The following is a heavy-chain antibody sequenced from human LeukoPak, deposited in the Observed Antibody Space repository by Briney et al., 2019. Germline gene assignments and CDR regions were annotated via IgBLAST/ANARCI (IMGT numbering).Heavy chain of an antibody. CDR2: ISAYNGNT. J-gene: IGHJ4*02. D-gene: IGHD3-22*01. Sequence: GASVKVSCKASGYTFTSYGISWVRQAPGQGLEWMGWISAYNGNTNYAQKLQGRVTVTTDTSTSTAYMELRSLRSDDTAVYYCARVVYYYDSSGYLPYPDYWGQGTLVTVSS. V-gene: IGHV1-18*01. CDR1: GYTFTSYG. CDR3: ARVVYYYDSSGYLPYPDY.